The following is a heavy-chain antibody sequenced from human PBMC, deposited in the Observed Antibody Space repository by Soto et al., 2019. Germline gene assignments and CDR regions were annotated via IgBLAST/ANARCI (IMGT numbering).Heavy chain of an antibody. CDR1: GFIFNRYG. D-gene: IGHD3-10*02. CDR3: AKAVDITVRGVPPSDY. J-gene: IGHJ4*02. V-gene: IGHV3-30*18. Sequence: QVQLVESGGGVVQPGRSLRLSCAASGFIFNRYGMHWVRQAPGKGLEWVSVISYDGKNKYYADSAKGRFTISRDNSKNTLYLQMNSLSAEDTAVYYCAKAVDITVRGVPPSDYWGQGTLVTVSS. CDR2: ISYDGKNK.